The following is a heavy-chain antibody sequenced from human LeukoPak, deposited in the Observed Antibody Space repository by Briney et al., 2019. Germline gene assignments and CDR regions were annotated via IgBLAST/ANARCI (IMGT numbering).Heavy chain of an antibody. CDR2: IYYSGST. J-gene: IGHJ4*02. CDR3: ARARGFGIPYYFDY. CDR1: GGSISSSSYY. D-gene: IGHD3-16*01. Sequence: PSETLSLTCTVSGGSISSSSYYWGWIRQPPGKGLEWIGSIYYSGSTYYNPSLKSRVTISVDTSKNQFSLKLSSVTAADTAVYYCARARGFGIPYYFDYWGQGTLVTVSS. V-gene: IGHV4-39*07.